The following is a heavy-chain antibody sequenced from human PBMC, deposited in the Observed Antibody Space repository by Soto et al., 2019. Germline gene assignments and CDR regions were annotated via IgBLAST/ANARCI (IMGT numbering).Heavy chain of an antibody. D-gene: IGHD6-19*01. CDR2: ISSSSSYI. Sequence: GGSLRLSCAASGFTFSSYSMNWVRQAPGKGLEWVSSISSSSSYIYYADLVKGRFTISRDNAKNSLYLQMNSLGAEDTAVYYCAGDPSSDTGGYFDDWGQKTLITVAS. V-gene: IGHV3-21*01. J-gene: IGHJ4*02. CDR1: GFTFSSYS. CDR3: AGDPSSDTGGYFDD.